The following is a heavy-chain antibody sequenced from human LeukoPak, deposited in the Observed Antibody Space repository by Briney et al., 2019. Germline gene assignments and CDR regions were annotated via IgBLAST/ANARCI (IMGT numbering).Heavy chain of an antibody. D-gene: IGHD6-19*01. CDR1: GFTFSSLG. CDR2: IWYDGSNK. V-gene: IGHV3-30*02. J-gene: IGHJ4*02. Sequence: PGGSLRLSCAASGFTFSSLGMHWVRQAPGKGLEWVAFIWYDGSNKYYADSVKGRFTISRDNPKNTLYLQMNSLRADDTAVYYCVKPEQWLVLAYWGQGTLVTVSS. CDR3: VKPEQWLVLAY.